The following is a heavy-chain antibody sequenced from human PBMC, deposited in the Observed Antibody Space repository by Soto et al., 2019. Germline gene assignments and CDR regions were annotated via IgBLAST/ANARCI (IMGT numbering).Heavy chain of an antibody. J-gene: IGHJ4*02. V-gene: IGHV1-18*01. CDR2: ISAYNGNT. CDR3: ARRNYDILTGLNDY. D-gene: IGHD3-9*01. Sequence: ASVKVSSKASGYTFTSYGISWVRQAPGQGLEWMGWISAYNGNTNYAQKLQGRVTMTTDTSTSTAYMELRSLRSDDTAVYYCARRNYDILTGLNDYWGQGTLVTVSS. CDR1: GYTFTSYG.